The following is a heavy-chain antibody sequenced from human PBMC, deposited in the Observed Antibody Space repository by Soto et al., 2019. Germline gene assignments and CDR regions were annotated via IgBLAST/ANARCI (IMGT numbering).Heavy chain of an antibody. J-gene: IGHJ2*01. Sequence: QVQLVQSGAEVKKPGSSVTVSCKASGGTFSSYTISWVRQAPGQGLEWMGGIIPIFGTANYAQKFQGRVTITADESTSQADREWSSLRSEDTAVYYCARGNHRWLQLWYFDLWGRGTLVTVSS. D-gene: IGHD5-12*01. CDR1: GGTFSSYT. V-gene: IGHV1-69*12. CDR2: IIPIFGTA. CDR3: ARGNHRWLQLWYFDL.